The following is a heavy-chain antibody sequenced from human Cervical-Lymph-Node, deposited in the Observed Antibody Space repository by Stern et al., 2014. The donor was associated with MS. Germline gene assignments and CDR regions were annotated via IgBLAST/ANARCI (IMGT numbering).Heavy chain of an antibody. J-gene: IGHJ4*02. Sequence: QVQLVQSGAEMKKPGASVKVSCKASGYTFTGYAIHWVRQAAGQRIEWMGWINVGTGNTRYSRKFQGRVTMTSDTSASTAYMELSSLRSEDTTVYYCARDLYGYYDYWGQGTLVTVSS. CDR3: ARDLYGYYDY. V-gene: IGHV1-3*01. CDR2: INVGTGNT. CDR1: GYTFTGYA. D-gene: IGHD4-17*01.